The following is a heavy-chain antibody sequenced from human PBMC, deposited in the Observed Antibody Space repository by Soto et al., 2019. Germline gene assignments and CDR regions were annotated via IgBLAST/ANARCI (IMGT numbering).Heavy chain of an antibody. CDR1: GFTFSTYS. Sequence: GGSLRLSXAASGFTFSTYSMNWVRQAPGKGLEWVSYISSSSTYIYYADSVKGRFTISRDNAKNSLYLQMSSLRSEDTAVYFCARVRYSDTSARGGHFDYWGQGTLVTVSS. V-gene: IGHV3-21*04. J-gene: IGHJ4*02. CDR3: ARVRYSDTSARGGHFDY. CDR2: ISSSSTYI. D-gene: IGHD3-22*01.